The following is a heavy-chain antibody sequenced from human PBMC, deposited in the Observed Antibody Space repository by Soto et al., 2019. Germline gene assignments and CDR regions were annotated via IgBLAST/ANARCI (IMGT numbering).Heavy chain of an antibody. CDR3: ARDLRCFRGSSCVDY. V-gene: IGHV1-69*13. CDR2: IIPIFGTA. CDR1: GCTFSSYV. Sequence: SSVKVSCKASGCTFSSYVISWVRHAPGQGLEWMGGIIPIFGTANYAQKFQGRVTITADESTSTAYMELSSLRSEDTAVYYCARDLRCFRGSSCVDYWGQGTLVTVSS. J-gene: IGHJ4*02. D-gene: IGHD6-13*01.